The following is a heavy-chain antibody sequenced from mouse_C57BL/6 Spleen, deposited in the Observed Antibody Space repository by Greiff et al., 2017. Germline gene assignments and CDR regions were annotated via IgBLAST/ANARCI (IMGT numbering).Heavy chain of an antibody. D-gene: IGHD2-3*01. V-gene: IGHV1-82*01. CDR2: IYPGDGDT. CDR1: GYAFSSSW. CDR3: ARSGGYDPYYFDY. J-gene: IGHJ2*01. Sequence: VQGVESGPELVKPGASVKISCKASGYAFSSSWMNWVKQRPGKGLEWIGRIYPGDGDTNYNGKFKGKATLTADKSSSTAYMQLSSLTSEDSAVYFCARSGGYDPYYFDYWGQGTTLTVSS.